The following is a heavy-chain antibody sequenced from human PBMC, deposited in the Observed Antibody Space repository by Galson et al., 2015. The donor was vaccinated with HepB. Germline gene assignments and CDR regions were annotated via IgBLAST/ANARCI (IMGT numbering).Heavy chain of an antibody. D-gene: IGHD3-3*01. CDR1: GGTFSSYA. CDR2: IIPIFGTA. V-gene: IGHV1-69*13. J-gene: IGHJ5*02. Sequence: SVKVSCKASGGTFSSYAISWVRQAPGQGLEWMGGIIPIFGTANYAQKFQGRVTITADESTSTAYMELSSLRSEDTAVYYCAREQYYDFWSGSGWFDPWGQGTLVTVSS. CDR3: AREQYYDFWSGSGWFDP.